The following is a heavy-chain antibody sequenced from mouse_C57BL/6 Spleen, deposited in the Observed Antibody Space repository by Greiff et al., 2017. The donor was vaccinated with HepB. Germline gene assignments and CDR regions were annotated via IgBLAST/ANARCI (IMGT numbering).Heavy chain of an antibody. D-gene: IGHD4-1*01. CDR1: GFTFSDYG. J-gene: IGHJ4*01. Sequence: EVQGVESGGGLVKPGGSLKLSCAASGFTFSDYGMHWVRQAPEKGLEWVAYISSGSSTIYYADTVKGRFTISRDNAKNTLFLQMTSLRSEDTAMYYCAKKLTFYAMDYWGQGTSVTVSS. CDR3: AKKLTFYAMDY. CDR2: ISSGSSTI. V-gene: IGHV5-17*01.